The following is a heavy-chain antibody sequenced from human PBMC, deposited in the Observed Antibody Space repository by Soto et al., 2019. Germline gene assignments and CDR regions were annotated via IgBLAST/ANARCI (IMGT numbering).Heavy chain of an antibody. Sequence: PGGSLRLSCAASGFTFSSYAMSWGRQAPGTGLEWVSAISGSGGSTYYADSVKGRFTISRDNSKNTLYLQMNSLRAEDTAVYYCAKDRYYYDSSGFPLDYWGQGTLVTVSS. J-gene: IGHJ4*02. D-gene: IGHD3-22*01. CDR3: AKDRYYYDSSGFPLDY. V-gene: IGHV3-23*01. CDR1: GFTFSSYA. CDR2: ISGSGGST.